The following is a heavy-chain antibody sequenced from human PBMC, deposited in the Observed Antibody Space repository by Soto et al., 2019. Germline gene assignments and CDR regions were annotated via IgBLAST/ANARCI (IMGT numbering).Heavy chain of an antibody. CDR3: ARVIDTYYDLHWYFDL. J-gene: IGHJ2*01. D-gene: IGHD3-22*01. V-gene: IGHV3-48*01. Sequence: GGSLRLSCAASGFTFSGDSLNWVRQAPGKGLEWVSYISGSRTSIYYADSVKGRFTISRDNAKNSLYLQMNSLRAEDTAVYYCARVIDTYYDLHWYFDLWGRGTRVTVSS. CDR2: ISGSRTSI. CDR1: GFTFSGDS.